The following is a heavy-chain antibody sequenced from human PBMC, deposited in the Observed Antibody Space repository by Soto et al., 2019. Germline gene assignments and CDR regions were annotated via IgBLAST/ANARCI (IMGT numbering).Heavy chain of an antibody. CDR3: ARVWFGESSWFDP. CDR1: GGSITIGGYC. CDR2: ICHSGNT. Sequence: SETLSLTCTVSGGSITIGGYCWSWIRQPPGQGLEWIGYICHSGNTYYNPSLKSRVTTSLDRSKNQFSLNLSSVTAADTAVYYCARVWFGESSWFDPWGQGTLVTVS. D-gene: IGHD3-10*01. J-gene: IGHJ5*02. V-gene: IGHV4-30-2*01.